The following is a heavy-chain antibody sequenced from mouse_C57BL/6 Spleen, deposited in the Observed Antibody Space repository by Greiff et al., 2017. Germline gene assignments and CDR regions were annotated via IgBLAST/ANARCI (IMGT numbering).Heavy chain of an antibody. CDR1: GYAFSSYW. Sequence: QVQLQQSGAELVKPGASVMISCKASGYAFSSYWLKWVKQRPGKGLEWVGQSYPGDGDTIYNGTFKGKATLTADKSSSTAYMQLSSLTSEDAAVYFCASYGNCLDYWGQGTTLTVSS. D-gene: IGHD2-1*01. V-gene: IGHV1-80*01. CDR2: SYPGDGDT. CDR3: ASYGNCLDY. J-gene: IGHJ2*01.